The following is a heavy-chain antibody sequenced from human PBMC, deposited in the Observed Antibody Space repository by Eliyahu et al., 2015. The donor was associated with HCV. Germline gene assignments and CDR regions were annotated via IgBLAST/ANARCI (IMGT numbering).Heavy chain of an antibody. J-gene: IGHJ3*02. CDR1: GGTXSSYA. Sequence: QVQLVQSGAEVKKPGSSVXVSCKASGGTXSSYAISWVRQAPGQGLEWMGRIIPILGIANYAQKFQGRVTITADKSTSTAYMELSSLRSEDTAVYYCARPYYYDSSGSPGWPDAFDIWGQGTMVTVSS. CDR2: IIPILGIA. D-gene: IGHD3-22*01. CDR3: ARPYYYDSSGSPGWPDAFDI. V-gene: IGHV1-69*04.